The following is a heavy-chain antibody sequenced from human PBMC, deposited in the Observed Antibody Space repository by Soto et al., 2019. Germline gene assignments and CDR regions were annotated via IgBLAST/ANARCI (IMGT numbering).Heavy chain of an antibody. CDR3: ARGGGSTKVDY. J-gene: IGHJ4*02. Sequence: QVQLQESGPGLVKPSQTLSLTCTVSGGSITSSGYYWSWIRQHPGEGLEWIGFTSNSGSTSYNPSLKSRVTISVDTSSNQFSLNLKSVTAAATAVYYCARGGGSTKVDYWGQRTLVTVSP. D-gene: IGHD2-2*01. CDR2: TSNSGST. V-gene: IGHV4-31*03. CDR1: GGSITSSGYY.